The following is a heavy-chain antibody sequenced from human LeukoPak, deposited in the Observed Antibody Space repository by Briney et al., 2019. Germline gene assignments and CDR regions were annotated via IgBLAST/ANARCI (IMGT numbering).Heavy chain of an antibody. CDR1: GYSFTSYW. V-gene: IGHV5-51*01. Sequence: VESLKISCKGSGYSFTSYWIGWVRQLPGKGLEWMGIIYPGDSDTCYSPSFQGQVTISADKSISTAYLQWSSQKALNTPMSYCAAVYEYDRNEGNYSFDVWGQGTMVTVSS. D-gene: IGHD3-16*01. CDR3: AAVYEYDRNEGNYSFDV. CDR2: IYPGDSDT. J-gene: IGHJ3*01.